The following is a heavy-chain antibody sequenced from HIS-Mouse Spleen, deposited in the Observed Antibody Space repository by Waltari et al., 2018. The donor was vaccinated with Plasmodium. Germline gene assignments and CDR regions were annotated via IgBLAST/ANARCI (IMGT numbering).Heavy chain of an antibody. J-gene: IGHJ1*01. CDR3: ARVLGYKAAAGTFVEYFQH. D-gene: IGHD6-13*01. CDR2: INPNSGGT. Sequence: QVQLVQSGAEVKKPGASVKVSCKASGYTFTGYYMHWVRQAPGQGLEWMGWINPNSGGTNYAQKFQGRVTMTRETSISTAYMELSRRRSDDTAVYYCARVLGYKAAAGTFVEYFQHWGQGTLVTVSS. CDR1: GYTFTGYY. V-gene: IGHV1-2*02.